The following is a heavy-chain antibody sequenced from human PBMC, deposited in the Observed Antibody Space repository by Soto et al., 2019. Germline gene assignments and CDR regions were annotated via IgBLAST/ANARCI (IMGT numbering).Heavy chain of an antibody. D-gene: IGHD3-3*01. CDR2: INHSGST. V-gene: IGHV4-34*01. CDR3: ARGYFYDFWSGYYSNNWFDP. CDR1: GGPFSGYY. J-gene: IGHJ5*02. Sequence: SETLSLTCAVYGGPFSGYYWSWIRQPPGKGLEWIGEINHSGSTNYNPSLKSRVTISVDTSKNQFSLKLSSVTAADTAVYYCARGYFYDFWSGYYSNNWFDPWGQGTLVTVSS.